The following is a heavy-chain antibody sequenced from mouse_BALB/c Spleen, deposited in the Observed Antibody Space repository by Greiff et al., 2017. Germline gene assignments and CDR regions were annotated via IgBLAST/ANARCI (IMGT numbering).Heavy chain of an antibody. CDR1: GYTFTSYW. Sequence: LKHPGSELVRPGASVKLSCKASGYTFTSYWMHWVKQRPGQGLEWIGNIYPGSGSTNYDEKFKSKATLTVDTSSSTAYMQLSSLTSEDSAVYYCTTIGITTATLFDDWGQGTTLTVSS. J-gene: IGHJ2*01. D-gene: IGHD1-2*01. V-gene: IGHV1S22*01. CDR2: IYPGSGST. CDR3: TTIGITTATLFDD.